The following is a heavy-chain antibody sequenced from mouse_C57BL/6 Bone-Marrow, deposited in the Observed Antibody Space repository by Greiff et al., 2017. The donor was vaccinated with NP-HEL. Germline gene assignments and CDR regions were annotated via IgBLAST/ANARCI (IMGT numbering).Heavy chain of an antibody. CDR2: ISDGGSYT. V-gene: IGHV5-4*01. CDR1: GFTFSSYA. Sequence: VQRVESGGGLVKPGGSLKLSCAASGFTFSSYAMSWVRQTPEKRLEWVATISDGGSYTYYPDNVKGRFTISRDNAKNNLYLQMSHLKSEDTAMYYCARERAYYGSSPFAYWGQGTLVTVSA. CDR3: ARERAYYGSSPFAY. D-gene: IGHD1-1*01. J-gene: IGHJ3*01.